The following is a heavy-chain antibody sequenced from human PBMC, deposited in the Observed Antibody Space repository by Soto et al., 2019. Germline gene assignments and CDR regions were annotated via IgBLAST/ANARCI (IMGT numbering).Heavy chain of an antibody. J-gene: IGHJ4*02. Sequence: GGSLRLSCAASKFTFGSYWMTWVRQAPGKGLEWVANIKQDGSEKYYVDSVKGRFTISRDNARNSLYLQMNSLRPEDTALYYCVKEKLYRNYEYYFDSWGQGTLVTVSS. CDR3: VKEKLYRNYEYYFDS. V-gene: IGHV3-7*03. D-gene: IGHD3-3*01. CDR1: KFTFGSYW. CDR2: IKQDGSEK.